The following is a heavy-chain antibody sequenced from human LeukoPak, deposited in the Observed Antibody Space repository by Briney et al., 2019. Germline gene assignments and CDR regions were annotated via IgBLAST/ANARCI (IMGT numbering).Heavy chain of an antibody. Sequence: GSLRPSCAASGFTFSNYAMHWVRQAPGKGLEWVAVISYDGSNKYYADSVKGRFTISRDNSKNTLYLQMNSLRAEDTAVYYCAGGVDYYGSGSYYLDYWGQGALVTVSS. V-gene: IGHV3-30*04. CDR3: AGGVDYYGSGSYYLDY. J-gene: IGHJ4*02. CDR2: ISYDGSNK. D-gene: IGHD3-10*01. CDR1: GFTFSNYA.